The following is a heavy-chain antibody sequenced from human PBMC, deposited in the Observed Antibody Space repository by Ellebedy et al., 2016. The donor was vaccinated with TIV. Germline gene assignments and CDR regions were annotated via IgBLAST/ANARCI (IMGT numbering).Heavy chain of an antibody. CDR2: MNPNSGNT. CDR3: ARGRGYYDSKSYYKGHDY. J-gene: IGHJ4*02. D-gene: IGHD3-10*01. Sequence: AASVKVSCKASGYTFTSYDIYWVRQATGQGPEWMGWMNPNSGNTGHAQNFQGRVTMTRNTSISTAYMELSSLRSEDTAVYYCARGRGYYDSKSYYKGHDYWGQGTLVTVSS. CDR1: GYTFTSYD. V-gene: IGHV1-8*01.